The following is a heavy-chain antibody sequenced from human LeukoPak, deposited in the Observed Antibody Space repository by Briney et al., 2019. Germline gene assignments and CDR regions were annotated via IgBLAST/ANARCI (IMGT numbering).Heavy chain of an antibody. Sequence: AGGSLRLSCAASGFTFSSYAMSWVRQAPGKGLEWVSAISGSGGSTYYADSVKGRFTISRDNSKNTLYLQMNSLRAEDTAVYYCAKDLFPMDRGGMDVWGQGTTVTVSS. CDR3: AKDLFPMDRGGMDV. CDR1: GFTFSSYA. D-gene: IGHD3-10*01. J-gene: IGHJ6*02. CDR2: ISGSGGST. V-gene: IGHV3-23*01.